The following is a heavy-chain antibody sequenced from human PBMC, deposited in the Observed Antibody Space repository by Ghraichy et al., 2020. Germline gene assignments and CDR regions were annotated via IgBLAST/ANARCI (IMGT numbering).Heavy chain of an antibody. CDR3: ARGGGQGANYGDGAFDT. CDR2: IHTSGRT. J-gene: IGHJ3*02. Sequence: SETLSLTCTVSGGSISSGSYYWSWIRQPAGKGLEWIGRIHTSGRTDYNPPLKSRVTMSVDTSKNQFSLRLSSVSAADTAVYYCARGGGQGANYGDGAFDTGGPGTMVAVSS. V-gene: IGHV4-61*02. CDR1: GGSISSGSYY. D-gene: IGHD4/OR15-4a*01.